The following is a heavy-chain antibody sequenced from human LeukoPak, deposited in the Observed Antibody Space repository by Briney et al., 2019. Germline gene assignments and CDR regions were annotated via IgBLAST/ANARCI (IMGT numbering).Heavy chain of an antibody. J-gene: IGHJ3*01. CDR2: AFYSGST. V-gene: IGHV4-39*01. D-gene: IGHD6-19*01. CDR1: GGSISSNNYY. Sequence: TSETLTLTCTVSGGSISSNNYYWGWIRQPPGKGLEWIGSAFYSGSTYYTPSLKSRVTISMDTSKNQFSLKLSSVTAADTAVFFCARHGAVAAQDAFDVWGQGTMVTVSS. CDR3: ARHGAVAAQDAFDV.